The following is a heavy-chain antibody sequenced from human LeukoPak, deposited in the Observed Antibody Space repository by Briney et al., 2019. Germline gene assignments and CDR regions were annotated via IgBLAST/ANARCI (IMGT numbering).Heavy chain of an antibody. J-gene: IGHJ3*02. Sequence: PSETLSLTCAVYGGSFSGYYWSWIRQPPGKGLEWIGEINHSGSTNYNPSLKSRVTISVDTSKNQFSLKLSPVTAADTAVYYCARMRGYSYGYGVGAFDIWGQGTMVTVSS. V-gene: IGHV4-34*01. CDR3: ARMRGYSYGYGVGAFDI. CDR2: INHSGST. D-gene: IGHD5-18*01. CDR1: GGSFSGYY.